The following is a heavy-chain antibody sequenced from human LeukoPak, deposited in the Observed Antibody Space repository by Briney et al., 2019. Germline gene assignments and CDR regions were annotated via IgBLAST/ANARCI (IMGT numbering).Heavy chain of an antibody. D-gene: IGHD2-2*02. J-gene: IGHJ4*02. CDR3: ARESFDCSSTSCYTGGFDY. CDR1: GFTVSSNY. V-gene: IGHV3-53*01. CDR2: IYSGGST. Sequence: GALRLSCAASGFTVSSNYMSWVRQAPGKGLEWVSVIYSGGSTYYADSVKGRFTISRDNSKNTLYLQMNSLRAEDTAVYYCARESFDCSSTSCYTGGFDYWGQGTLVTVSS.